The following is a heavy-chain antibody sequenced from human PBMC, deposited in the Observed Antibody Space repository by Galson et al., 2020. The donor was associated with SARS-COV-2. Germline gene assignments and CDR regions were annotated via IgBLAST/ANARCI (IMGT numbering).Heavy chain of an antibody. CDR1: GFTFSSYG. CDR2: IWYDGSNK. CDR3: ARDCIAAADCGMDV. J-gene: IGHJ6*04. Sequence: GGSLRLSCAPSGFTFSSYGMHWVRQAPGKGLEWVAVIWYDGSNKYYADSVKGRFTISRDNSKNTLYLQMNSLRAEDTAVYYCARDCIAAADCGMDVGGKGATVTVSS. D-gene: IGHD6-13*01. V-gene: IGHV3-33*01.